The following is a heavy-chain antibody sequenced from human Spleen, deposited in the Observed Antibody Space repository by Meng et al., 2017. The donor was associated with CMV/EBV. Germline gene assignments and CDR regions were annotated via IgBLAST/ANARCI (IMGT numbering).Heavy chain of an antibody. D-gene: IGHD3-22*01. Sequence: GGSLRLSCAASGFTFSSYGMHWDRQAPGKGLEWVAFIRYDGSNKYYADSVKGRFTISRDNSKNTLYLQMNSLRAEDTAVYYCAKGKAYYDSSGYYYVDYGMDVWGQGTTVTVSS. CDR3: AKGKAYYDSSGYYYVDYGMDV. J-gene: IGHJ6*02. V-gene: IGHV3-30*02. CDR1: GFTFSSYG. CDR2: IRYDGSNK.